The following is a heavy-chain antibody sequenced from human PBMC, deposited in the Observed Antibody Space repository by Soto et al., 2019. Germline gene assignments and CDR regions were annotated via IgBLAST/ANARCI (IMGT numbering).Heavy chain of an antibody. CDR3: ARQTIFGVVIIPHYYYYGMDV. D-gene: IGHD3-3*01. V-gene: IGHV5-10-1*01. CDR1: GYSFTSYW. Sequence: GESLKSSCKGSGYSFTSYWISWVRQMPGKGLEWMGRIDPSDSYTNYSPSFQGHVTISADKSISTAYLQWSSLKASDTAMYYCARQTIFGVVIIPHYYYYGMDVWGQGTTVTVSS. CDR2: IDPSDSYT. J-gene: IGHJ6*02.